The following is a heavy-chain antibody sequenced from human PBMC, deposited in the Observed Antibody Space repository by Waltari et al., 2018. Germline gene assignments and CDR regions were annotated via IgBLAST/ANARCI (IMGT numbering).Heavy chain of an antibody. J-gene: IGHJ4*02. CDR2: FIYSGGSK. CDR1: GFTFSSYA. CDR3: AKQPD. V-gene: IGHV3-23*03. Sequence: EVRLLGSGGGLVQPGGSLRLSCAASGFTFSSYAMGWVRQAPGKGLEWFSFIYSGGSKYYADSVKGRFNISRDNSKNTLYLQMNSLGAEDTAVYYGAKQPDWGQGTLVTVSS.